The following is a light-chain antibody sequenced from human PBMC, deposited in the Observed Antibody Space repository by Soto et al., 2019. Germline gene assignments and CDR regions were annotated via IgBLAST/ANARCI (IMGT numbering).Light chain of an antibody. V-gene: IGKV2-28*01. CDR3: MQGIQTPPS. CDR1: QSLLNSDGYNY. J-gene: IGKJ1*01. CDR2: LGS. Sequence: DIVMTQSPLSLPVTPGEPASISCTSNQSLLNSDGYNYLDWYLRKPGQSPQVLIFLGSYRASGVPDRFSGSGSGTEFTLKISRVAAEDVGVYFCMQGIQTPPSFGRGTRVEI.